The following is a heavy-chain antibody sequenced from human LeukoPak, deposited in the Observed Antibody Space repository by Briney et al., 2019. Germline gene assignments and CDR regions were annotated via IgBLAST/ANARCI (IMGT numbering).Heavy chain of an antibody. CDR3: AKGSAAGRPYYFDY. J-gene: IGHJ4*02. CDR1: GFTFGSYA. CDR2: ITESGGGT. V-gene: IGHV3-23*01. Sequence: GGSLRLSCAASGFTFGSYAMSWVRPAPGKGLVWVSAITESGGGTYNADSVKGRFTISRDNSKKTLFLQMSSLRAEDTAIYYCAKGSAAGRPYYFDYWGQGTLVTVSS. D-gene: IGHD6-25*01.